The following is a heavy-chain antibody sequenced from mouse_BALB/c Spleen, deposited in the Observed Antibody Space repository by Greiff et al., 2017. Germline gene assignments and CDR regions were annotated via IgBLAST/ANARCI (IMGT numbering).Heavy chain of an antibody. V-gene: IGHV5-6-4*01. CDR2: ISSGGSYT. CDR3: TRDRAGTGAMGY. J-gene: IGHJ4*01. CDR1: GFTFSSYT. D-gene: IGHD3-3*01. Sequence: EVQLVESGGGLVKPGGSLKLSCAASGFTFSSYTMSWVRQTPEKRLEWVATISSGGSYTYYPDSVKGRFTISRDNAKNTLYLQMSSLKSEDTAMYYCTRDRAGTGAMGYWGQGTSVTVSS.